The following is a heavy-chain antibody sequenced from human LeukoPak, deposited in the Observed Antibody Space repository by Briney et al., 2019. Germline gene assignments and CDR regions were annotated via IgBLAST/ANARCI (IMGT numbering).Heavy chain of an antibody. CDR1: GGSISSYY. CDR3: VRDSMRWGYYYMDV. CDR2: IYTSGST. D-gene: IGHD4-23*01. J-gene: IGHJ6*03. V-gene: IGHV4-4*09. Sequence: SETLSLACTVSGGSISSYYWSWIRQPPGKGLEWIGYIYTSGSTNYNPSLKSRDTISVDTSKNQFSLKLSSVTAADTAVYYCVRDSMRWGYYYMDVWGKGTTVTVSS.